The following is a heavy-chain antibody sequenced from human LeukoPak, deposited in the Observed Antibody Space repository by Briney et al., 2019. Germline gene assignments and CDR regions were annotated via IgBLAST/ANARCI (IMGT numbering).Heavy chain of an antibody. CDR2: IHSSGNP. Sequence: PSETLSLTCTVSGGSINYYYWNWIRQPPGKGLECIGYIHSSGNPRYNPSLRSRVTMSVETSKNQFSLRLTSVTPADTAVYYCARVGRYCSGGSCYGENWFDPWGQGTLVTVSS. V-gene: IGHV4-59*01. J-gene: IGHJ5*02. CDR1: GGSINYYY. D-gene: IGHD2-15*01. CDR3: ARVGRYCSGGSCYGENWFDP.